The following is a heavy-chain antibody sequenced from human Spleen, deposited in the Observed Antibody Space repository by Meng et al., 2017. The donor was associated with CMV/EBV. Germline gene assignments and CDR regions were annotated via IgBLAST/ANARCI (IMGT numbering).Heavy chain of an antibody. J-gene: IGHJ6*02. CDR2: INPNSGGT. CDR1: EYTFIDRH. D-gene: IGHD2-15*01. CDR3: ARVKRYCTGGSCSSTGYYGMDV. Sequence: ASVKVSCKASEYTFIDRHIHWVRQAPGQGLEWMGWINPNSGGTNYAQKFQGRVTMTRDTSITTAYMELSRLRSDDMAVYYCARVKRYCTGGSCSSTGYYGMDVWGQGTTVTVSS. V-gene: IGHV1-2*02.